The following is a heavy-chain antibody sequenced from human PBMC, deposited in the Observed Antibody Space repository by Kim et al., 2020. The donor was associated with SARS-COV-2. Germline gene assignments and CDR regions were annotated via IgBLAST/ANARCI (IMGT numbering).Heavy chain of an antibody. D-gene: IGHD6-13*01. CDR3: AKQPATGTGWFDP. J-gene: IGHJ5*02. Sequence: YALFVKGRITINPDTSKNQFSLQLNSVTPDDTAVYYCAKQPATGTGWFDPWGRGTLVIVSS. V-gene: IGHV6-1*01.